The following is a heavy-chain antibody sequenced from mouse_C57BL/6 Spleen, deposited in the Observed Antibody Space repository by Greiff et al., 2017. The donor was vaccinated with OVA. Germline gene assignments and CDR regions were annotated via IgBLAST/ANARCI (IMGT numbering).Heavy chain of an antibody. D-gene: IGHD2-10*01. Sequence: EVQVVESGGGLVKPGGSLKLSCAASGFTFSDYGMHWVRQAPEKGLEWVAYISSGSSTIYYADTVKGRFTISRDNAKNTLFLQMTSLRSEDTAMYYCARAYWDYFDYWGKGTTLTVSS. CDR3: ARAYWDYFDY. J-gene: IGHJ2*01. CDR2: ISSGSSTI. CDR1: GFTFSDYG. V-gene: IGHV5-17*01.